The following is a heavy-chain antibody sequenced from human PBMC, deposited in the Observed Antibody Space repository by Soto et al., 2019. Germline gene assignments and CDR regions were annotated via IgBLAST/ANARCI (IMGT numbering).Heavy chain of an antibody. CDR1: GFTFSSYA. D-gene: IGHD2-15*01. CDR2: ISVSGGST. CDR3: TTDAPFVVVAAMVDY. V-gene: IGHV3-23*01. J-gene: IGHJ4*02. Sequence: GGSLRLSCAASGFTFSSYAMSWVRQAPGKGLEWVSAISVSGGSTYYADSVKGRFTISRDNSKNTLYLQMNSLRAEDTAVYYCTTDAPFVVVAAMVDYWGQGTLVTVSS.